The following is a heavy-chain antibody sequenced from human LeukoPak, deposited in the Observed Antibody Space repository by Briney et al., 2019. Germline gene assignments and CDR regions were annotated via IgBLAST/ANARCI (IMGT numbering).Heavy chain of an antibody. CDR3: ARNSQPFDY. J-gene: IGHJ4*02. V-gene: IGHV1-2*02. D-gene: IGHD2-2*01. Sequence: ASLKVSCTASGFTFTGYYMHWVRQAPGQGLEWMGGINPNSGGTNYAQKFKGRVTITRDTSISTAYMELSRLRSDDTAVYYCARNSQPFDYWGQGTLVTVSS. CDR2: INPNSGGT. CDR1: GFTFTGYY.